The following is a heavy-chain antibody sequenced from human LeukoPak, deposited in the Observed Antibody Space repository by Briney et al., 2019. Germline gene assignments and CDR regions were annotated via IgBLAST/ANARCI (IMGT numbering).Heavy chain of an antibody. CDR2: IYNSANT. CDR3: ARHSRSGYIGYENAFDI. Sequence: SETLSLTCTVSGVSISSSSYCWDWIRQPPGKGLEWIGNIYNSANTHYNPSLKTRITMSVDTSKNQFSLKLNSVTAADTGIYYCARHSRSGYIGYENAFDIWGQGTMVTVSS. CDR1: GVSISSSSYC. D-gene: IGHD5-12*01. V-gene: IGHV4-39*01. J-gene: IGHJ3*02.